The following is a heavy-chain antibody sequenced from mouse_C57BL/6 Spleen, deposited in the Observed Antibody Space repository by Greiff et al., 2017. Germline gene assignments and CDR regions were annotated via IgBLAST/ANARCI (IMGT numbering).Heavy chain of an antibody. V-gene: IGHV1-55*01. CDR2: IYPGSGST. D-gene: IGHD1-1*01. J-gene: IGHJ3*01. CDR3: ARRGNYYAWFAY. Sequence: QVQLQQPGAELVKPGASVKMSCKASGYTFTSYWITWVKQRPGQGLEWIGDIYPGSGSTNSNEKFKSKATLTVDTSSSTAYMQLSSLTSEDSAVYYCARRGNYYAWFAYWGQGTLVTVSA. CDR1: GYTFTSYW.